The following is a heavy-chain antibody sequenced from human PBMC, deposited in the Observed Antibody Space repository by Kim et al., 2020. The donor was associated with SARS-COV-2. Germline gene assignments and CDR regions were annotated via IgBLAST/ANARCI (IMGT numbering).Heavy chain of an antibody. CDR1: GFTFSSYG. CDR2: ISYDGSNK. J-gene: IGHJ4*02. CDR3: ARDYYDILTGFGR. D-gene: IGHD3-9*01. V-gene: IGHV3-33*05. Sequence: GGSLRLSCAASGFTFSSYGMHWVRQAPGKGLEWVAVISYDGSNKYYADSVKGRFTISRDNSKNTLYLQMNSLRAEDTAVYYCARDYYDILTGFGRWGQGT.